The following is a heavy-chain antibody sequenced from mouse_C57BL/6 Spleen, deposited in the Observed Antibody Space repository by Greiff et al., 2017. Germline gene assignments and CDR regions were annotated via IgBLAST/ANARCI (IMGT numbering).Heavy chain of an antibody. D-gene: IGHD2-1*01. V-gene: IGHV5-9*01. CDR3: ARHRSTMAPFAD. Sequence: EVHLVESGGGLVKPGGSLKLSCAASGFTFSSYTMSWVRQTPEKRLEWVATISGGGGNTYYPDSVKGRFTISRDNAKHTLYLRMSRLRAEDTALYYCARHRSTMAPFADWGQGTLVTVSA. J-gene: IGHJ3*01. CDR1: GFTFSSYT. CDR2: ISGGGGNT.